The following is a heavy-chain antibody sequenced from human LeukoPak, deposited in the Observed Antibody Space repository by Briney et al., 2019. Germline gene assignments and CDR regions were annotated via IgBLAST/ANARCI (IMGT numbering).Heavy chain of an antibody. CDR1: GFTVSNNY. J-gene: IGHJ4*02. V-gene: IGHV3-53*01. D-gene: IGHD1-14*01. CDR3: ASLSPGHY. CDR2: IYSGGST. Sequence: PGGSLRLSCAASGFTVSNNYMSWVRQAPGKGLEWVSVIYSGGSTYYADSVKGRFTISRDTSKNTLSLQMNSLRAEDTAVYYCASLSPGHYWGQGTLVTVSS.